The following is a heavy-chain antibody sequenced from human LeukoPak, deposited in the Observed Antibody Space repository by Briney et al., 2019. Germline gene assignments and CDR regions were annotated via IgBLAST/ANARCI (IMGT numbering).Heavy chain of an antibody. CDR2: IKNKKDGGTT. V-gene: IGHV3-15*01. Sequence: GGSLRLSCAASGFTFSNDWMSWVRQAPGKGPEWVGRIKNKKDGGTTDFAAPVKGRFTISRDDSKNMLYLEVNSLKNEDTAVYYCTRENWNYVNWGQGTLVTVSS. J-gene: IGHJ4*02. D-gene: IGHD1-1*01. CDR3: TRENWNYVN. CDR1: GFTFSNDW.